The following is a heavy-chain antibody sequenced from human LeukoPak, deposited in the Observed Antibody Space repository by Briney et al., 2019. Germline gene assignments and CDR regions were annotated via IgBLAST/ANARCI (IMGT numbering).Heavy chain of an antibody. CDR2: IGGDGTTT. Sequence: GGSLRLSCTASGFTFSSYWMHWVRQAPGKGLVLVSHIGGDGTTTGYADSVKGRFTISRDNAKNTLYLQMNSLRVEDTAVYYCASSIVVPGHYWGQGTLVTVSS. CDR1: GFTFSSYW. V-gene: IGHV3-74*01. D-gene: IGHD6-19*01. J-gene: IGHJ4*02. CDR3: ASSIVVPGHY.